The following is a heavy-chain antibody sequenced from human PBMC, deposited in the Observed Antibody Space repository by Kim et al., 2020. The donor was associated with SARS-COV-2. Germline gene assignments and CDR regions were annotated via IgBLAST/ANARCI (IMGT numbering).Heavy chain of an antibody. Sequence: GGSLRLSCVASGFTFSSYWMHWVRQAPGKGLLWVSRINSDGSSTTYADSVKGRFTISRDNAKNTLYLQMHSLRAEDTAVYYCARGSSGSYPRAFDIWGQGTMVTVSS. D-gene: IGHD1-26*01. CDR1: GFTFSSYW. CDR3: ARGSSGSYPRAFDI. V-gene: IGHV3-74*01. CDR2: INSDGSST. J-gene: IGHJ3*02.